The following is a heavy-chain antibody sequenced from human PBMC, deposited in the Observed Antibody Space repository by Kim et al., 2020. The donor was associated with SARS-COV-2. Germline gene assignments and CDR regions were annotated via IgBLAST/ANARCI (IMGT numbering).Heavy chain of an antibody. CDR2: VYYTGST. J-gene: IGHJ4*02. V-gene: IGHV4-59*08. CDR3: VRQPAY. CDR1: GGSITNYY. Sequence: SETLSLTYIVSGGSITNYYWSWIRQPPGKGLEWIGYVYYTGSTNYNPSLKSRVTISVDTSKNQFSLRLTSVTAADPALYYCVRQPAYWGQGILVTVSS.